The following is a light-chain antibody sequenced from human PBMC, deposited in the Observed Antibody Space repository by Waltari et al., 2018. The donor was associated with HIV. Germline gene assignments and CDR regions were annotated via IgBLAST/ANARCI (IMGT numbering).Light chain of an antibody. CDR3: QQYSTLGT. CDR2: RGS. CDR1: QSIGSW. V-gene: IGKV1-5*03. J-gene: IGKJ1*01. Sequence: IQMTQSPSTLSASVGDRVTITCRASQSIGSWLAWYQQKPGKPPKLLIFRGSSLESGVPSRFSGSGSGTEVSFTISSLQADDFATYYCQQYSTLGTFGQGTKVEMK.